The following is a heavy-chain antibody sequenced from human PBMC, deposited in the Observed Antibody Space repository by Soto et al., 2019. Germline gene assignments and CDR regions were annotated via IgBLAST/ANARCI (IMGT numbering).Heavy chain of an antibody. Sequence: AGTLSLTCAVYGGSLSGYYWRWIRQPPGKGLEWIGAISHSGSTNYNPSLKSRLTMSADTSKTHFSLKLSSVTAADTAVHYCARSAGYGSGWAYFYYNAVDVWGQGVTVT. CDR1: GGSLSGYY. CDR3: ARSAGYGSGWAYFYYNAVDV. CDR2: ISHSGST. D-gene: IGHD6-19*01. J-gene: IGHJ6*02. V-gene: IGHV4-34*01.